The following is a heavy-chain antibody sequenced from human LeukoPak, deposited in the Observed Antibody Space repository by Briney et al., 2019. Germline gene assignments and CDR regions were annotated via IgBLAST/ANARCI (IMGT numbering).Heavy chain of an antibody. D-gene: IGHD3-10*01. CDR3: AKNYPPPKGY. V-gene: IGHV3-23*01. Sequence: PGGSLRLSCAVSGFTFTDYAMSWVRQAPGKGLEWVSAISSSGVSTYYADSVKGRFTISRDISKNTLILQMNGLRAEDTAIYYCAKNYPPPKGYWGQGTLVTVSS. CDR2: ISSSGVST. J-gene: IGHJ4*02. CDR1: GFTFTDYA.